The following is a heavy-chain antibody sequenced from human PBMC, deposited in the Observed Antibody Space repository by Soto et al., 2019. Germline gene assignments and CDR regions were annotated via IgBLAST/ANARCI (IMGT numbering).Heavy chain of an antibody. CDR2: ITRDGSSA. Sequence: EVQLVESGGGLVQPGGSLRLSCVASGFTFSNSAMHWVRQPPGKRLEYVSSITRDGSSAQYADSVRARFTITRDNSKNTLDLQMGSLRPEEMAVYYGAIGSGGWFGEFSQWGQGTLVTVSS. CDR3: AIGSGGWFGEFSQ. V-gene: IGHV3-64*07. J-gene: IGHJ4*02. D-gene: IGHD3-10*01. CDR1: GFTFSNSA.